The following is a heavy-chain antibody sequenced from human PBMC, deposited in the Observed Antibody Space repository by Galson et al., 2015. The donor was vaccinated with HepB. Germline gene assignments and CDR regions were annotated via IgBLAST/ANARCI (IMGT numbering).Heavy chain of an antibody. Sequence: QSGAEVKKPGESLRISCEGSGYTFTAYWITWVRQMPGKGLEWMGRIDPSDSYTNYSPSFQGHVTISADKSISTAYLQFGSLKASDTAMYYCARRSNDDALDIWGRGTMVTVSS. D-gene: IGHD6-13*01. V-gene: IGHV5-10-1*01. CDR3: ARRSNDDALDI. CDR1: GYTFTAYW. J-gene: IGHJ3*02. CDR2: IDPSDSYT.